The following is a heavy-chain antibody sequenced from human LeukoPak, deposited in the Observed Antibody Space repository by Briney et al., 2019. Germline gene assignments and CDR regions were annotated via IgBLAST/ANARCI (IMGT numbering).Heavy chain of an antibody. CDR2: VSYDGSNK. CDR3: AGGYIAADLDY. J-gene: IGHJ4*02. D-gene: IGHD6-13*01. Sequence: GGSLRLSCAASGFTFTSFAMHWVRQASGKGLEWVAVVSYDGSNKYYADSVKGRFTISRDNSKNTLYLQMNSLRAEDTAVYYCAGGYIAADLDYWGQGTLVTVSS. CDR1: GFTFTSFA. V-gene: IGHV3-30-3*01.